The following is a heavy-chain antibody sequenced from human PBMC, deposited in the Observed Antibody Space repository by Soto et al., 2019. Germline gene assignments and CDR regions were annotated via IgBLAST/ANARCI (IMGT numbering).Heavy chain of an antibody. D-gene: IGHD3-16*02. J-gene: IGHJ4*02. CDR2: INHSGST. Sequence: PSETLSLTCAAYGGSFSGYYWSWIRQPPGKGLEWIGEINHSGSTNYNPSLKSRVTISVDTSKNQFSLKLSSVTAADTAVYYCARGVRYYDYVWGSYRHPIYFDYWGQGALVTVSS. CDR3: ARGVRYYDYVWGSYRHPIYFDY. CDR1: GGSFSGYY. V-gene: IGHV4-34*01.